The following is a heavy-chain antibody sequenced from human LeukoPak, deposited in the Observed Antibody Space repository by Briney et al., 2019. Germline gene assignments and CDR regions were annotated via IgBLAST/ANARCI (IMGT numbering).Heavy chain of an antibody. J-gene: IGHJ4*02. D-gene: IGHD1-26*01. CDR3: ARVRGSYRYYFDY. CDR2: IYYSGST. Sequence: SETLSLTCTVSGGSISGYYWSWIRQPPGKGLEWIGYIYYSGSTSYHPSLKSRVTISVDTSKNQFSLKLSSVTAADTAVYYCARVRGSYRYYFDYWGQGTLVTVSS. CDR1: GGSISGYY. V-gene: IGHV4-59*12.